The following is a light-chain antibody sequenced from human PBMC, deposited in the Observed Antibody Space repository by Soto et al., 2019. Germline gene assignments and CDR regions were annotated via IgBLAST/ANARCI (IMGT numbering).Light chain of an antibody. CDR2: GAS. V-gene: IGKV3-20*01. CDR1: QTVVSSY. CDR3: QQQGNSRTWT. Sequence: ETVLTQSPGTLSLSPGERATLFCRASQTVVSSYLAWYQQKPGQTPRLLIYGASTRATGIPDRFSGYGSGTDFTLTISRLEPKDFGVYYCQQQGNSRTWTFGQGTKVDIK. J-gene: IGKJ1*01.